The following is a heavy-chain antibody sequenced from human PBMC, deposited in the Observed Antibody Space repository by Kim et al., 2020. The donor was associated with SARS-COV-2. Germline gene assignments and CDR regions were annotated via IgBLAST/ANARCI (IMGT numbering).Heavy chain of an antibody. D-gene: IGHD6-6*01. V-gene: IGHV3-30*02. J-gene: IGHJ5*02. CDR3: AKAWYSSSSEDDWFDP. Sequence: SVKGRFTISRDNSKNTLYLQMNSLRAEDTAVYYCAKAWYSSSSEDDWFDPWGQGTLVTVSS.